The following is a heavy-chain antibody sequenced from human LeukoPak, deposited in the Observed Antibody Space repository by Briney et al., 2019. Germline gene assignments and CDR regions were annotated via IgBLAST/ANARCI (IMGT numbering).Heavy chain of an antibody. J-gene: IGHJ5*02. CDR2: INPNSGGT. Sequence: ASVNVSCKASGYTFTGYYMHWVRQAPGQGLEWMGWINPNSGGTNYAQKFQGRVTMTRDTSISTAYMELSRLRCDDTAVYYCAMVRGANWFDPWGQGTLVTVSS. CDR3: AMVRGANWFDP. CDR1: GYTFTGYY. D-gene: IGHD3-10*01. V-gene: IGHV1-2*02.